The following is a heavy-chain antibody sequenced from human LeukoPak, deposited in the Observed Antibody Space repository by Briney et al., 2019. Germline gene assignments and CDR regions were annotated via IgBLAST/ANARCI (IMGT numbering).Heavy chain of an antibody. CDR3: ARRGGSKIDY. Sequence: SETLSLTCNVSGGSISTSSYYWGWIRQPPGKGPEWIGSVYYSGNTYYSPSLKSRVTISVDTSKNQFSLKLSAVTAADTAAYYCARRGGSKIDYWGQGTLVTVSS. CDR2: VYYSGNT. D-gene: IGHD3-3*01. J-gene: IGHJ4*02. V-gene: IGHV4-39*01. CDR1: GGSISTSSYY.